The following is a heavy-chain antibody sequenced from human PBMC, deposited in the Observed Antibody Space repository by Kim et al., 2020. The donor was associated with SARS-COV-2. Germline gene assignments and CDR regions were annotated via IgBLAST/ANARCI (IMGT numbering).Heavy chain of an antibody. D-gene: IGHD6-13*01. J-gene: IGHJ4*02. CDR3: AKDEGYKIAAAGTN. V-gene: IGHV3-23*01. Sequence: DPVTRRLSISRDNAKNTMYLQMNSLRAEDTAVYYCAKDEGYKIAAAGTNWGQGTLVNVSS.